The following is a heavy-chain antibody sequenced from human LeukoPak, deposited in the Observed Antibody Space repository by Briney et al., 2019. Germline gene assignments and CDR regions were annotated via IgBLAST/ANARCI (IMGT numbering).Heavy chain of an antibody. V-gene: IGHV4-30-4*01. CDR1: GGSISSADYY. J-gene: IGHJ4*02. CDR3: ARGRHYYGSGSRLDY. Sequence: SETLSLTCTVSGGSISSADYYWSWIRQPPGKGLEWIGYIYYSGSPHYNPSLNSRVTISVDTSKNQFSLKLISVTAADTAVYFCARGRHYYGSGSRLDYWGQGTLVTVFS. CDR2: IYYSGSP. D-gene: IGHD3-10*01.